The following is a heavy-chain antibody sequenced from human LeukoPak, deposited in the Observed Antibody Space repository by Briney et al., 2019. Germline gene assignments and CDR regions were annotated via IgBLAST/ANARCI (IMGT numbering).Heavy chain of an antibody. CDR1: GGSITNYA. J-gene: IGHJ4*02. Sequence: SVKVSCKFSGGSITNYAISWVRQAPGQGLDWMGRITPLLDSTNYAPKFQGRVTITADKSTNTAFMELSSLTSEDTAMYFCTRLVAGGFDSWGQGSLVTVSS. V-gene: IGHV1-69*06. D-gene: IGHD2-15*01. CDR2: ITPLLDST. CDR3: TRLVAGGFDS.